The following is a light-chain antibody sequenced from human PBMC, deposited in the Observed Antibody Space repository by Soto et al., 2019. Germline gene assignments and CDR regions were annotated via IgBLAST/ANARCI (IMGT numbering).Light chain of an antibody. CDR1: KLGDKY. CDR2: QDT. Sequence: SYELTQPPSMSVSPGQTATIACSGDKLGDKYVCWYQQKSDESPILVIYQDTKRPSGIPERFSGSNSGSTATLTISGTQSIDEADYYCQAWDGGTVVFGGGTKLTVL. CDR3: QAWDGGTVV. J-gene: IGLJ2*01. V-gene: IGLV3-1*01.